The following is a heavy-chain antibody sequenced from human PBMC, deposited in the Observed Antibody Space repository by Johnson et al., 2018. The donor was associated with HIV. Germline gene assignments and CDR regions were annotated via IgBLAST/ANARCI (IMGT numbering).Heavy chain of an antibody. CDR2: ISYDGSNK. CDR1: GFTFSDYG. CDR3: AGRSSAWYEDAFDI. V-gene: IGHV3-30*19. J-gene: IGHJ3*02. D-gene: IGHD6-19*01. Sequence: VQLVESGGGVVQPGRSLRLSCAASGFTFSDYGIHWVRQAPGKGLAWVAVISYDGSNKYYADSVKGRFTISRDNSKNTLYLQMNSLRAEDTAVYYCAGRSSAWYEDAFDIWGQGTMVTVSS.